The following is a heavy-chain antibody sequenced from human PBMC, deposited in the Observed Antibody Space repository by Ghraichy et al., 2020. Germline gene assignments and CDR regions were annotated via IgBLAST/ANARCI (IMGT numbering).Heavy chain of an antibody. V-gene: IGHV3-30*18. J-gene: IGHJ4*02. Sequence: GGSLRLSCAASGFTFSRFGMHWVRQAPGKGLEWVAVISFGGSDKFYADSVTGRFTISRDNSKNMLYMQMNSLRAEDTAVYYCAKALDTSFYDSSGYYSADSWGQGTLVTVSS. CDR1: GFTFSRFG. D-gene: IGHD3-22*01. CDR2: ISFGGSDK. CDR3: AKALDTSFYDSSGYYSADS.